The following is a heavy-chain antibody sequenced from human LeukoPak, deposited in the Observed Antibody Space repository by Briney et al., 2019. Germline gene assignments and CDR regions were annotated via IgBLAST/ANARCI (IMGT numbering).Heavy chain of an antibody. Sequence: SETLSLTCTVSGGSISSSSYYWGWIRQPPGKGLEWIGSIYYSGSTYYNPSLKSRVTISVDTSKDQFSLKLSSVTAADTAVYYCASAARSLFNGVHWGQGTLVAVSS. J-gene: IGHJ4*02. D-gene: IGHD6-13*01. V-gene: IGHV4-39*01. CDR1: GGSISSSSYY. CDR2: IYYSGST. CDR3: ASAARSLFNGVH.